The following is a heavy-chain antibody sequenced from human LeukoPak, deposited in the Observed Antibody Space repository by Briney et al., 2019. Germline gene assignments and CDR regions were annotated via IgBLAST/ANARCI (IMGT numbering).Heavy chain of an antibody. Sequence: PSETLSLTCTVSGGSISSYYWSWIRQPPGKGLEWIGYIYYSGSTNYNPSLKSRVTISVDTSKNQFSLKLSSVTAADTAVYYCARSCYDSSGRFDPWGQGTLVTVSS. J-gene: IGHJ5*02. D-gene: IGHD3-22*01. V-gene: IGHV4-59*01. CDR2: IYYSGST. CDR1: GGSISSYY. CDR3: ARSCYDSSGRFDP.